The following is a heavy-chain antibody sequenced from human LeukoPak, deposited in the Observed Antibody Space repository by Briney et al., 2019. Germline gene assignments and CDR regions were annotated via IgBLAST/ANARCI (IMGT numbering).Heavy chain of an antibody. CDR2: ISYEGSNK. CDR1: GFTFSNYA. V-gene: IGHV3-30*18. CDR3: AKDTYDFGSGTYPPDY. Sequence: GGSLRLPCAASGFTFSNYAMHWVRQAPGKGLEWVGDISYEGSNKYYADSVKGRFTISRDNSKNTLYLQMNSLRTEDAAVYYCAKDTYDFGSGTYPPDYWGQGTLVTVSS. J-gene: IGHJ4*02. D-gene: IGHD3-10*01.